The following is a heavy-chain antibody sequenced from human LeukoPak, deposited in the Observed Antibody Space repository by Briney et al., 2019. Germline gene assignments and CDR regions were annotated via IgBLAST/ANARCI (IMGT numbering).Heavy chain of an antibody. Sequence: GGSLRLSCAASGFTVSSNYMSWVRQAPGKGLEWVSVIYSGGSTYYADSVKGRFTISRHNSKNTLYLQMNSLRAEDTAVYYCATRITIFGVVMPYYYGMDVWGQGTTVTVSS. CDR3: ATRITIFGVVMPYYYGMDV. J-gene: IGHJ6*02. CDR2: IYSGGST. V-gene: IGHV3-53*01. CDR1: GFTVSSNY. D-gene: IGHD3-3*01.